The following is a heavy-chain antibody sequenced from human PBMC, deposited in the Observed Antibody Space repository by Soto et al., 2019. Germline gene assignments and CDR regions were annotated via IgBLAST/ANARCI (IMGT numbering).Heavy chain of an antibody. Sequence: GSLRLSCAASGFTFSSYSMNWVRQAPGKGLEWVSSISSSSSYIYYADSVKGRFTISRDNAKNSLYLQMNSLRAEDTAVYYCAREDYSNYVPYYYYGMDVWGQGTTVTVSS. V-gene: IGHV3-21*01. CDR1: GFTFSSYS. D-gene: IGHD4-4*01. CDR3: AREDYSNYVPYYYYGMDV. J-gene: IGHJ6*02. CDR2: ISSSSSYI.